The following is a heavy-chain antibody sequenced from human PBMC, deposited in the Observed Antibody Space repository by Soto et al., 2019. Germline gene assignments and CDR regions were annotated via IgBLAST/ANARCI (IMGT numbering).Heavy chain of an antibody. V-gene: IGHV4-39*01. Sequence: SETLSLTCTVSGGSISSGDYYWSWIRQPPGKGLEWIGSIYYSGSTYYRPSLKSRVTISVDTSKNQFSLKLSSVTAADTAVYYCARQVPAAIRLGWFDPWGQGTLVTVS. CDR2: IYYSGST. CDR1: GGSISSGDYY. J-gene: IGHJ5*02. D-gene: IGHD2-2*02. CDR3: ARQVPAAIRLGWFDP.